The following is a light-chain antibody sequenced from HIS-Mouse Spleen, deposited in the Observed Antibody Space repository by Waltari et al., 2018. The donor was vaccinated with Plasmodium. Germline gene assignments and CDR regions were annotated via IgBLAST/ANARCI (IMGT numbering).Light chain of an antibody. CDR3: NSRDSSGNHWV. V-gene: IGLV3-19*01. J-gene: IGLJ3*02. CDR1: SLSRYY. Sequence: SSELTQAPAVPVALGQTVRITCRGDSLSRYYASRYQQKPGQAPVLVIYGKNNRPSGIPDRFSGSSSGNTASLTITGAQAEDEADYYCNSRDSSGNHWVFGGGTKLTVL. CDR2: GKN.